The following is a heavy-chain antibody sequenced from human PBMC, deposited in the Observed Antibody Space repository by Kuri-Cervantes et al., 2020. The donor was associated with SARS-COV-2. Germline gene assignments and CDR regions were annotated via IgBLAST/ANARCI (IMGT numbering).Heavy chain of an antibody. J-gene: IGHJ4*02. Sequence: GESLKISCAASGFTFDDYGMSWVRQAPGKGLEWVSGINWNGGSTGYADSVKGRLTISRDNAKNSLYLQMNSLRAEDTALYYCAREKGSSSWPIDYWGQGTLVTVSS. CDR2: INWNGGST. V-gene: IGHV3-20*04. CDR1: GFTFDDYG. CDR3: AREKGSSSWPIDY. D-gene: IGHD6-13*01.